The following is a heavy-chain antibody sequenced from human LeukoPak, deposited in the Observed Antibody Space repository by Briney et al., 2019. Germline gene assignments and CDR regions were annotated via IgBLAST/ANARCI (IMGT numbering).Heavy chain of an antibody. CDR3: ARKGGTNGYFFDY. D-gene: IGHD1-26*01. J-gene: IGHJ4*02. CDR1: GSTFTGYF. CDR2: INPNNGDT. V-gene: IGHV1-2*02. Sequence: ASVKVSCKASGSTFTGYFTHWVRQAPGQGLEWMGWINPNNGDTKYAQKFQGRVTMTRDTSIGTAYMELGSLTSDDTAVYYCARKGGTNGYFFDYWGQGTLVNGFS.